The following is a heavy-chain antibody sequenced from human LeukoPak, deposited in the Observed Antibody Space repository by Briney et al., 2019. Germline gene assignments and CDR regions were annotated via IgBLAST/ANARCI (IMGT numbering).Heavy chain of an antibody. Sequence: GGSLRLSCAASGFTFSSYAMSWVRQAPGKGLEWVSAISGSGGSTYYADSVKGRFTISRDNSKNTLYLQTNSLRAEDTAVYYCTKPVLKAAAASDYWGQGTLVTVSS. CDR2: ISGSGGST. CDR1: GFTFSSYA. V-gene: IGHV3-23*01. J-gene: IGHJ4*02. D-gene: IGHD6-13*01. CDR3: TKPVLKAAAASDY.